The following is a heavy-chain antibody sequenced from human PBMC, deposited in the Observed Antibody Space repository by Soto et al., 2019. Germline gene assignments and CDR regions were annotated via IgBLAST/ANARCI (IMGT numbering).Heavy chain of an antibody. Sequence: QVQLVQSGAEMKKPGSSGKVSCQSSGGTFNTYAMNWVRQAPGQGPEWMGDISPMFGAANYAPKFQGRVTPTAHESTGTSYMQLGSLTSEDTALYFCAREVQVHTPAFVYWGQGTLVTVSS. J-gene: IGHJ4*02. D-gene: IGHD3-10*01. CDR3: AREVQVHTPAFVY. CDR1: GGTFNTYA. CDR2: ISPMFGAA. V-gene: IGHV1-69*19.